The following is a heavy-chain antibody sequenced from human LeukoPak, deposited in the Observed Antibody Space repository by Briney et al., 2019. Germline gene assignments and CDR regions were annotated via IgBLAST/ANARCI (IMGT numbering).Heavy chain of an antibody. CDR3: ARGGTGAFDY. CDR1: GFPFTSGFTFSDYY. V-gene: IGHV3-11*06. Sequence: GGSLRLSCAASGFPFTSGFTFSDYYMSWIRQAPGKGLEWVSYISSTSTYTNYADSVNGRFTISKDNANNSVYLQMNSLRADDTAIYYCARGGTGAFDYWGQGTLVTVSS. J-gene: IGHJ4*02. CDR2: ISSTSTYT. D-gene: IGHD2-8*02.